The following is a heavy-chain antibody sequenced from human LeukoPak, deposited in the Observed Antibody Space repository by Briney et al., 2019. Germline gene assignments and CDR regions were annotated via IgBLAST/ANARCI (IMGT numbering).Heavy chain of an antibody. J-gene: IGHJ5*02. D-gene: IGHD3-10*01. Sequence: PSETLSLTCAVYGGSFSGYYWSWIRQPPGKGLEWIGEINHSGSTNYNPSLKSRVTISVDTSKNQFSLKLSSVTAADTAVYYCARLHYYYGSGDMGDWFDPWGQGALVTVSS. CDR1: GGSFSGYY. V-gene: IGHV4-34*01. CDR2: INHSGST. CDR3: ARLHYYYGSGDMGDWFDP.